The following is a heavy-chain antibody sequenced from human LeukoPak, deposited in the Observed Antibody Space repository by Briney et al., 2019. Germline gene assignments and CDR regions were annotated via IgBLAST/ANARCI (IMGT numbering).Heavy chain of an antibody. CDR1: GGTFSGYY. CDR3: ARERSTYYDILTGNYYYYYMDV. V-gene: IGHV4-34*01. Sequence: PSETLSLTCAVYGGTFSGYYWSWIRQPPGKGLEWIGEINHSGSTNYNPSLKSRVTVSVDTSKNQFSPKLSSVTAADSAVYYCARERSTYYDILTGNYYYYYMDVWGKGTTVTVSS. J-gene: IGHJ6*03. D-gene: IGHD3-9*01. CDR2: INHSGST.